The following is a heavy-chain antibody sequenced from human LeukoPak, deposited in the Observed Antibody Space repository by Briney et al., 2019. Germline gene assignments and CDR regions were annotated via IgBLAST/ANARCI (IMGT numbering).Heavy chain of an antibody. CDR2: IYYSGST. CDR1: GGSISSGDYY. CDR3: ARDTYYYDSDAFDI. J-gene: IGHJ3*02. D-gene: IGHD3-22*01. V-gene: IGHV4-30-4*01. Sequence: PSETLSLTCTVSGGSISSGDYYWSWIRQPPGKGLEWIGYIYYSGSTYYNPSLKSRVTISVDTSKNQFSLKLSSVTAADTAVYYCARDTYYYDSDAFDIWGQGTMVTVSS.